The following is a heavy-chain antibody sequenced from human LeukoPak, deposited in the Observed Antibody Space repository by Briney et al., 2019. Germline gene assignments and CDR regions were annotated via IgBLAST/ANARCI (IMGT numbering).Heavy chain of an antibody. CDR2: IYYSGST. V-gene: IGHV4-39*01. J-gene: IGHJ3*02. D-gene: IGHD3-10*01. CDR3: ARQRAYYYGSGSYPISDAFDI. Sequence: SETLSLTCTVSGGSISSGGYYWGWIRQPPGKGLEWIGSIYYSGSTYYNPSLKSRVTISVDTSKNQFSLKLSSVTAADTAVYYCARQRAYYYGSGSYPISDAFDIWGQGTMVTVSS. CDR1: GGSISSGGYY.